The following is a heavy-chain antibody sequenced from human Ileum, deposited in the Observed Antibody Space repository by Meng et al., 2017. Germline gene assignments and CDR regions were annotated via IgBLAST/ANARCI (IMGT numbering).Heavy chain of an antibody. V-gene: IGHV4-61*08. CDR1: GGSVSSSGYQ. CDR2: AST. J-gene: IGHJ4*02. Sequence: QVRLQESGPGLVRPSETLSLICAVSGGSVSSSGYQWGWIRQPPGKGLEWIGYASTNYNPSPKSRVTISVDTSKNQFSLKLTSVTAADTAVYYCARDHWGSLDYWGQGVLVTVSS. CDR3: ARDHWGSLDY. D-gene: IGHD7-27*01.